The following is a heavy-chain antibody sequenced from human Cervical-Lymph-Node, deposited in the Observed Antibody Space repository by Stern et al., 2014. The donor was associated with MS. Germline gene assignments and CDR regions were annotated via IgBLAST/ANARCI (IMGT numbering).Heavy chain of an antibody. CDR3: ARIKFGDYDYGMDV. J-gene: IGHJ6*02. Sequence: QVTLRESGPALVKPTQTLTLTCTFSGFALSTSGMCVSWIRQPPGKALEWLARIDWDDDRYYSPSLKTRLTTSKDTSKNQVVLTMTDMDPVDTATYYCARIKFGDYDYGMDVWGQGTTVTVSS. CDR2: IDWDDDR. D-gene: IGHD3-16*01. V-gene: IGHV2-70*15. CDR1: GFALSTSGMC.